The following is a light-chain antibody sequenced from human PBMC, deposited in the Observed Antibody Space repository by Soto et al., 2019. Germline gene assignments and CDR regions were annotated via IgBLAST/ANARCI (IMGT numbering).Light chain of an antibody. V-gene: IGKV1-5*01. J-gene: IGKJ1*01. Sequence: DIQMIQSPSTLSSSVGDRATITCRASQSISSWLACYQQKPGKVPKLLIYDASSVERGVPSRLSGGGTGTEVTLITSRQQPDDFATYCCQQDNSYYTFGQGTKVEIK. CDR1: QSISSW. CDR3: QQDNSYYT. CDR2: DAS.